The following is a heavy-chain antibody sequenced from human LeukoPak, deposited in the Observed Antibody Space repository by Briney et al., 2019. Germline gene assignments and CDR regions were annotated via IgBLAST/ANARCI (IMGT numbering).Heavy chain of an antibody. V-gene: IGHV1-46*01. D-gene: IGHD1-1*01. CDR2: INPSGGST. J-gene: IGHJ5*02. CDR1: GYTFTSYY. Sequence: GASVKVSCKASGYTFTSYYMHWVRQAPGQGLEWMGIINPSGGSTSYAQKFQGRVTMTRDTSTSTVYMELSRLRSDDTAVYYCARDGSTGTTEGDWFDPWGQGTLVTVSS. CDR3: ARDGSTGTTEGDWFDP.